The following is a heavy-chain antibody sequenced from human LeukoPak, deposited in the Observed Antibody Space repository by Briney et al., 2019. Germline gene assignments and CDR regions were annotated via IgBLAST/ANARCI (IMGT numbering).Heavy chain of an antibody. Sequence: SETLSLTCTVSGGSISSSSYYWGWIRQPPGKGLEWIGSIYYSGSTYYNPSLKSRVTISVETSKNQFSLKLSSVTAADTAVYYCASTDLVGATFWGQGTLVTVSS. CDR2: IYYSGST. V-gene: IGHV4-39*01. D-gene: IGHD1-26*01. CDR1: GGSISSSSYY. J-gene: IGHJ4*02. CDR3: ASTDLVGATF.